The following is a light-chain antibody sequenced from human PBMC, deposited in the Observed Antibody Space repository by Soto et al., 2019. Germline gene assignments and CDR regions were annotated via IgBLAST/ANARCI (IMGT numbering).Light chain of an antibody. J-gene: IGLJ1*01. CDR1: SSDVGGYNY. CDR3: GTWDSSLSAYV. CDR2: ENN. V-gene: IGLV1-51*02. Sequence: QSVLTQPASVSGSPGQSITISCTGTSSDVGGYNYVSWYQQLPGTAPKLLIYENNKRPSGIPDRFSGSKSGTSATLGITGLQTGDEADYYCGTWDSSLSAYVFGTGTKLTVL.